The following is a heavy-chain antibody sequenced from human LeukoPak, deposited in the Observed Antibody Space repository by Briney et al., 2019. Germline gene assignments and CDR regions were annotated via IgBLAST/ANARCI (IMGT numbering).Heavy chain of an antibody. V-gene: IGHV4-59*01. D-gene: IGHD2-21*01. CDR2: IYYSGST. Sequence: PSETLSLTCTVSGESISGFYWTWIRQPPGKGLEWIGDIYYSGSTNYNPSLKSRGTISVDTSKNQFSLKLSSVTAADTAVYYCARGVVIAPQTFDYWGQGTLVTVSS. CDR1: GESISGFY. CDR3: ARGVVIAPQTFDY. J-gene: IGHJ4*02.